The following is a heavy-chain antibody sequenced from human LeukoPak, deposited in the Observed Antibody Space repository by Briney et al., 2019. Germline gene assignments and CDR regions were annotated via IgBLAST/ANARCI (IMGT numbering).Heavy chain of an antibody. D-gene: IGHD5-18*01. CDR3: ARTTEGGYSYGSFYYYYVDV. Sequence: SETLSLTCTVSGGSISSYYWSWIRQPAGKGLEWIGRIYTSGSTNYNPSLKSRVTMSVDTSKNQFSLKLSSVTAADTAVYYCARTTEGGYSYGSFYYYYVDVWGKGATVTISS. CDR1: GGSISSYY. V-gene: IGHV4-4*07. J-gene: IGHJ6*03. CDR2: IYTSGST.